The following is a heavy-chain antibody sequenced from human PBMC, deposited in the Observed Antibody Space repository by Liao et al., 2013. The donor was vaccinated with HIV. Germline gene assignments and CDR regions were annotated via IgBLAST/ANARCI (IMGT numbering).Heavy chain of an antibody. CDR3: ARDHCSGGSCYFDAFDI. CDR1: GGSISSYY. J-gene: IGHJ3*02. D-gene: IGHD2-15*01. CDR2: IYTSGST. V-gene: IGHV4-4*07. Sequence: QVQLQESGPGLVKPSETLSLTCTVSGGSISSYYWSWIRQPAGKGLEWIGRIYTSGSTNYNPSLKSRVTMSVDTSKNQFSLKLSSVTAADTAMYYCARDHCSGGSCYFDAFDIWGQGTMVTVSS.